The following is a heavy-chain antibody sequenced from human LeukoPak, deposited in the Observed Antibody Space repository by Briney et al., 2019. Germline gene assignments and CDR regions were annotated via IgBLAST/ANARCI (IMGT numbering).Heavy chain of an antibody. CDR2: ISTTSATI. CDR1: GFTFSSYS. D-gene: IGHD3-16*01. V-gene: IGHV3-48*02. J-gene: IGHJ6*02. Sequence: PGGSLRLSCAASGFTFSSYSMTWVRQAPGKGLEWVSYISTTSATIFYADSVKGRFSVSRDNDKNSLHLQLNSLRDEDTAIYYCARVRGGSYSYAMDVWGQGTMVTVSS. CDR3: ARVRGGSYSYAMDV.